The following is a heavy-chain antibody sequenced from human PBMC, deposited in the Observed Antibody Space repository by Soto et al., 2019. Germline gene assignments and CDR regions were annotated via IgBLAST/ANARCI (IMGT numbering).Heavy chain of an antibody. Sequence: EVQLVESGGGLVQPGGSLRLSCAASGFTFSSYAMNWVRHAPGKGPEWVSYIGPTITSIYYADSVKGRFTISRDNAKNSLYLQMSSLRDEDTAVYFCARSSPSFDYWGQGTLVTVSS. J-gene: IGHJ4*02. CDR1: GFTFSSYA. V-gene: IGHV3-48*02. CDR2: IGPTITSI. CDR3: ARSSPSFDY.